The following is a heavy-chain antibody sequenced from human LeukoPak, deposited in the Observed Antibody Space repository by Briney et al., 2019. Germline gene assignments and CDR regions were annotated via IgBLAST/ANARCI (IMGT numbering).Heavy chain of an antibody. CDR2: ISYDGSNK. D-gene: IGHD2-8*02. J-gene: IGHJ4*02. V-gene: IGHV3-30-3*01. Sequence: GGSLRLSCAASGFTFSSYAMHWVRQAPGKGLEWVAVISYDGSNKYYADSVKGRFTISRDYSKNTLYLQMNSLRAEDTAVYYCAREEGLVLDYWGQGTLVTVSP. CDR3: AREEGLVLDY. CDR1: GFTFSSYA.